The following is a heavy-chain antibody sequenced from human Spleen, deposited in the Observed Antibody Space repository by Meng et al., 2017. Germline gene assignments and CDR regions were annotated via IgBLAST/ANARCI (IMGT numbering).Heavy chain of an antibody. CDR1: GFTFSSSE. D-gene: IGHD6-13*01. Sequence: GESLKISCAASGFTFSSSEMNWVRQAPGKGLEWVSYISNSGSTIYYADSVKGRFTISRDNAKNTLYLQMNSLRAEDTAVYYCASTRSAAGTGVDYWGQGTLVTVSS. J-gene: IGHJ4*02. CDR3: ASTRSAAGTGVDY. CDR2: ISNSGSTI. V-gene: IGHV3-48*03.